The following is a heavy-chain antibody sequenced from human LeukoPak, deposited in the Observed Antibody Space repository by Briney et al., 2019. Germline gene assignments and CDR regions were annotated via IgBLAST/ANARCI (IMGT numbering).Heavy chain of an antibody. Sequence: SVKVSCKASGGTFSSYAISWVRQAPGQGLEWMGGIIPIFGTANYAQKFQGRVTITADESTSTAYMELSSLRSEDTAVYYCARDRGPAPYYYDSSGYYGYDLDIWGQGTMVTVSS. J-gene: IGHJ3*02. V-gene: IGHV1-69*13. CDR3: ARDRGPAPYYYDSSGYYGYDLDI. CDR1: GGTFSSYA. D-gene: IGHD3-22*01. CDR2: IIPIFGTA.